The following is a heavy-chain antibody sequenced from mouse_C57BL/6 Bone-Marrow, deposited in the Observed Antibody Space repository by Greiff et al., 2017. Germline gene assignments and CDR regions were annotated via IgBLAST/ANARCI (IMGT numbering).Heavy chain of an antibody. V-gene: IGHV1-81*01. CDR3: ASDPDTVAY. D-gene: IGHD1-1*01. Sequence: VQLQESGAELARPGASVKLSCKASGYTFTSYVIGWVKQRTGQGLEWIGEIYPRSGNTYYNEKFKGKATLPAAKSSSTAYMELRRLTSAASAVYFGASDPDTVAYWGQGTLGTVSA. CDR2: IYPRSGNT. J-gene: IGHJ3*01. CDR1: GYTFTSYV.